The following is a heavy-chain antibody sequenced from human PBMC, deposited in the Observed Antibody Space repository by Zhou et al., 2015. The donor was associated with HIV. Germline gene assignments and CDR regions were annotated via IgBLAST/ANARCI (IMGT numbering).Heavy chain of an antibody. CDR2: VSFDGTTT. Sequence: QLVESGGALVRPGGSLRLSCRVSGFTFENYVFHWVRHVPGKGLMWVSRVSFDGTTTDYADAVQGRFTISRDNAKKTLYLQMNNLRVEDTGVYYCARVKLPGRHFDWLVSPVAYWGQGTQVTVAS. CDR3: ARVKLPGRHFDWLVSPVAY. V-gene: IGHV3-74*01. J-gene: IGHJ4*02. D-gene: IGHD3-9*01. CDR1: GFTFENYV.